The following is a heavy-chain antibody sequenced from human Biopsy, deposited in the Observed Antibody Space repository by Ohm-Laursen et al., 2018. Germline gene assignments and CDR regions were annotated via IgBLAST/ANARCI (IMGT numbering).Heavy chain of an antibody. J-gene: IGHJ5*02. Sequence: GTLSLTCTVSGGSLSSYSWSWIRQPAGKRLEWIGQIYTSGITNYNPSLKSRVTMSVDTSKNKFSLRASSVTAADTAVYYCARDRDRRGWFDPWGQGTLVTVSS. CDR1: GGSLSSYS. CDR3: ARDRDRRGWFDP. D-gene: IGHD1-14*01. CDR2: IYTSGIT. V-gene: IGHV4-4*07.